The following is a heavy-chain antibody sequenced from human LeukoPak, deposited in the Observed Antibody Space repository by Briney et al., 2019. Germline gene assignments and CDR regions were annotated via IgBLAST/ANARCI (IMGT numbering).Heavy chain of an antibody. CDR3: ARDQDVGGVIELYYYYGMDV. V-gene: IGHV1-18*01. CDR2: ISAYNGNT. J-gene: IGHJ6*02. CDR1: GYTFTSYG. D-gene: IGHD3-16*02. Sequence: AASVKVSCKASGYTFTSYGISWVRQAPGQGLEWMGWISAYNGNTNYAQKLQGRVTMTTDTSTSTAYMGLRSLRSDDTAVYYCARDQDVGGVIELYYYYGMDVWGQGTTVTVSS.